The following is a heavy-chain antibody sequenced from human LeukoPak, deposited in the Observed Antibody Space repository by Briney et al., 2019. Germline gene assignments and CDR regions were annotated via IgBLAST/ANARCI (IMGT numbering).Heavy chain of an antibody. CDR1: GYTFTSYG. V-gene: IGHV1-18*01. J-gene: IGHJ3*02. CDR3: ASDYVSSGYCVFGVFDI. D-gene: IGHD3-22*01. Sequence: SVKVSCKASGYTFTSYGIRWVRQAPGQGLQWMGWISAYNGNTNYAQKHQGRVIMPRSTSPSTAYMELRSLRSDETAVYYGASDYVSSGYCVFGVFDIWGQGTMVTVSS. CDR2: ISAYNGNT.